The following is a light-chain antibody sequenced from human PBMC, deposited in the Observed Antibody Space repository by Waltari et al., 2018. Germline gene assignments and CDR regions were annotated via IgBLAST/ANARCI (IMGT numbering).Light chain of an antibody. Sequence: EIVFTQSPGTLSLSPGERATLSCRASQSVGKSFAWYQQRPGQAPRLLIYDASTRATGTPGRFSGSGFVTDFSLAMSSLEPEDFAVYFCQHYVNLPVTFGQGTKVEI. V-gene: IGKV3-20*01. CDR1: QSVGKS. CDR3: QHYVNLPVT. J-gene: IGKJ1*01. CDR2: DAS.